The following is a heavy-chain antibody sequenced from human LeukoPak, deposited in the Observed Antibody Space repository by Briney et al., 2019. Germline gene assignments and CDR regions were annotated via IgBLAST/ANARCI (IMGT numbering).Heavy chain of an antibody. CDR1: GGSISSYY. CDR3: AREWGTVQYFDY. Sequence: SETLSLTCTVSGGSISSYYWSWIRQPPGKGLEYIGYIYYSGSTNYNPSLKSRVTISVDTSKNQFSLKLRSVTAADTAMYYCAREWGTVQYFDYWGQGALVTVSS. V-gene: IGHV4-59*01. D-gene: IGHD1-1*01. J-gene: IGHJ4*02. CDR2: IYYSGST.